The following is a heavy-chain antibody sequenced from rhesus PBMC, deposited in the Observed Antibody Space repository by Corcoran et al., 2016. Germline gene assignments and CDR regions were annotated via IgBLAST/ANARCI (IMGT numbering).Heavy chain of an antibody. CDR2: FVPSDSNT. V-gene: IGHV5-20*01. Sequence: EVQLVQSGAEVKRPGESLKTSCKTSGYSFTSYWISWVRQMPGKGLGWRGRFVPSDSNTRYNPSCQGQVTISAAKSISTAYLRWSRLKASDTATYFCARGYNWNQGLGYWGQGVLVTVSS. CDR3: ARGYNWNQGLGY. D-gene: IGHD1-26*01. J-gene: IGHJ4*01. CDR1: GYSFTSYW.